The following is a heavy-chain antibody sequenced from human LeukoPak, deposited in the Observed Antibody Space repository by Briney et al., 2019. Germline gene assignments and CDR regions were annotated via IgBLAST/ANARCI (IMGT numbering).Heavy chain of an antibody. CDR2: IYTSGTT. V-gene: IGHV4-61*02. CDR3: AREVSDYDILTGWIDY. Sequence: PSETLSLTCNVSGVSLRSGSYYWRWIRRPAGKGLEWIGRIYTSGTTNHNPSLKRRVTISVGTSKSQFSLKLSSVTAADTAVYYCAREVSDYDILTGWIDYWGQGTLVSVSS. J-gene: IGHJ4*02. D-gene: IGHD3-9*01. CDR1: GVSLRSGSYY.